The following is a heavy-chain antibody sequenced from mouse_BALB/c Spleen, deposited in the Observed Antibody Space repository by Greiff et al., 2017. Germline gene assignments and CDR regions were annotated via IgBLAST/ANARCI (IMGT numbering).Heavy chain of an antibody. V-gene: IGHV5-9-4*01. Sequence: EVKLMESGGGLVKPGGSLKLSCAASGFTFSSYSMSWVRQSPEKRLEWVAEISSGGSYTYYPDTVTGRFTISRDNAKNTLYLEMSSLRSEDTAMYYCARGDDYDGWFAYWGQGTLVTVSA. D-gene: IGHD2-4*01. CDR1: GFTFSSYS. CDR3: ARGDDYDGWFAY. J-gene: IGHJ3*01. CDR2: ISSGGSYT.